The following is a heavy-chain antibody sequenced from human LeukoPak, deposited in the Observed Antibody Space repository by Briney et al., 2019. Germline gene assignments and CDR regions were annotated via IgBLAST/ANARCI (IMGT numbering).Heavy chain of an antibody. J-gene: IGHJ6*03. CDR1: GYTFTSYY. D-gene: IGHD3-10*01. CDR3: ATSGGDYYYYSLDV. Sequence: ASVKFSCKASGYTFTSYYMHWVRQAPGQGLEWMEIINPSGGSTSYAQKFQGRVTMTRDMSTSTVYMELSSLRSEDTAVYYCATSGGDYYYYSLDVWGKGTPVTISS. CDR2: INPSGGST. V-gene: IGHV1-46*01.